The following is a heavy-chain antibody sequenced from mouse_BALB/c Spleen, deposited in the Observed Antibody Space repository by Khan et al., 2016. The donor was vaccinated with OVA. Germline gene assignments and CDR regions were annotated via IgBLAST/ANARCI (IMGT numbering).Heavy chain of an antibody. CDR2: ISSGGSYT. CDR1: GFSFSSYS. V-gene: IGHV5-6-4*01. CDR3: TRRRGYYRSNDYFDY. Sequence: EVELVESGGDLVRPGGSLKLSCAASGFSFSSYSMSWVRQTPEKRLAWVATISSGGSYTYSPDSVKGRFTISRDNAKNTLYLQMSSLKSEDTALYYCTRRRGYYRSNDYFDYWGQGTTLTVSS. D-gene: IGHD1-1*01. J-gene: IGHJ2*01.